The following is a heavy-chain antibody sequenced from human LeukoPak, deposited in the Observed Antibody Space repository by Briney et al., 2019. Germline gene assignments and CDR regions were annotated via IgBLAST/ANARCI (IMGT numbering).Heavy chain of an antibody. J-gene: IGHJ2*01. D-gene: IGHD3-10*01. Sequence: PSETLSLTCAVSGGSISSGGYSWSWIRQPPGKGLEWIGYIYHSGSTYYNPSLKSRVTISVDRSKNQFSLKLSSVTAADTAVYYCARDPITMVRGVISASRGEYWYFDLWGRGTLVTVSS. V-gene: IGHV4-30-2*01. CDR3: ARDPITMVRGVISASRGEYWYFDL. CDR1: GGSISSGGYS. CDR2: IYHSGST.